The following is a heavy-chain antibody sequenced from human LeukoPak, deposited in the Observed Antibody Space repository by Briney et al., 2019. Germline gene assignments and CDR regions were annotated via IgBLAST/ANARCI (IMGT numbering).Heavy chain of an antibody. CDR3: ARITGYFDSGGSYYWGFFDY. Sequence: PSETLSLTCSVSGVSMTNDRWTRIRQAPGKGLEWIGYMSDSGQTNYNPSLRSRATVSVDTSKSQCSLRLTSVTSADTAVYYCARITGYFDSGGSYYWGFFDYWGQGSLVTVSS. D-gene: IGHD3-22*01. CDR1: GVSMTNDR. CDR2: MSDSGQT. V-gene: IGHV4-59*01. J-gene: IGHJ4*02.